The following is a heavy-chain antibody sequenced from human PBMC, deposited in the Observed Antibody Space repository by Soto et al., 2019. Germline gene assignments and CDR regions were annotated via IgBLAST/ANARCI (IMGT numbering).Heavy chain of an antibody. CDR2: VYHTGAT. CDR1: GASISSSY. Sequence: QMHLQESGPGLVKPSETLSLTCTVSGASISSSYWSWIRQSPERGLEWIAYVYHTGATNYNPSLKSRVTISLATSKGQFSLNITSLTTADTAVYFCARGGNRYSNVASGVGGFDYWGQGSLVTVSS. D-gene: IGHD5-12*01. J-gene: IGHJ4*02. CDR3: ARGGNRYSNVASGVGGFDY. V-gene: IGHV4-59*01.